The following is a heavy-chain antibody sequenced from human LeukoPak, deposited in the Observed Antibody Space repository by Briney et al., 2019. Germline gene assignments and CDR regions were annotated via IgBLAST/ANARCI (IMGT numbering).Heavy chain of an antibody. J-gene: IGHJ4*02. D-gene: IGHD2-15*01. Sequence: PSETLSLTCAVYGGSFSGYYWSWIRQPPGKGLGWIGEINHSGSTNYNPSLKSRVTISVDTSKNQFSLKLSPVTAADTAVYYCARGRVVLDYWGQGTLVTVSS. V-gene: IGHV4-34*01. CDR1: GGSFSGYY. CDR3: ARGRVVLDY. CDR2: INHSGST.